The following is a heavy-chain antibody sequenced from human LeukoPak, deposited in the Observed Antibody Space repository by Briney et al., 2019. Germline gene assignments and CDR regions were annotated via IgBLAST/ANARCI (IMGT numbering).Heavy chain of an antibody. D-gene: IGHD5/OR15-5a*01. CDR2: ISGSGGST. Sequence: GGTLRLSCAASGFTFSSYGMSWVRQAPGKGLEWVSAISGSGGSTYYADSVKGRFTISRDNSKNTLYLQMNSLRAEDTALYYCARVYELREEDYYYYYMDVWGKGTTVTVSS. CDR1: GFTFSSYG. CDR3: ARVYELREEDYYYYYMDV. J-gene: IGHJ6*03. V-gene: IGHV3-23*01.